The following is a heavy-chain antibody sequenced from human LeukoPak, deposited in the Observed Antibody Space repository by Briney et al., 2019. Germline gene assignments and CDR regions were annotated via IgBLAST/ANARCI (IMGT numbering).Heavy chain of an antibody. CDR1: GFTFSSYG. V-gene: IGHV3-33*01. D-gene: IGHD2-21*02. CDR2: TWYDGNNK. Sequence: PGRSLRLSCAASGFTFSSYGMHWVRQAPGKGLEWVAVTWYDGNNKDYADSVKGRFTISRDNSKNTVYLQMNSLRAEDTAVYHCARDRCGGNCFYLDSWGQGTLVTVS. CDR3: ARDRCGGNCFYLDS. J-gene: IGHJ4*02.